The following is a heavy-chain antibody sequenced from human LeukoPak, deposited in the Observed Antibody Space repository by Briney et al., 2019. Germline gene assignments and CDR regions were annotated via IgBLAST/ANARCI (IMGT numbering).Heavy chain of an antibody. CDR2: ISSSSSYI. D-gene: IGHD5-18*01. J-gene: IGHJ4*02. Sequence: PGGSLRLSCAASGFTFSSYSMNWVRQAPGKGLEWVSSISSSSSYIYYAGSVKGRFTISRDNAKNSVYLQMNSLRAEDTALYYCARDSTGYGYEEWYWGQGTLVTVSS. V-gene: IGHV3-21*06. CDR3: ARDSTGYGYEEWY. CDR1: GFTFSSYS.